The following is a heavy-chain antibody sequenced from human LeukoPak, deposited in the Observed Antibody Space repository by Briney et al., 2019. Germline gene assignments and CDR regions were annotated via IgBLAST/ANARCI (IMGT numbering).Heavy chain of an antibody. Sequence: GGSLKLSCAASGFTFSGSAMHWVRQASGKGLEWLGRIRSKADSYATAYAASVKGRFIASRDDSKSTAYLQMNSLKTEDTAVYYCRAAADLNDYWGQGTLVTVSS. V-gene: IGHV3-73*01. CDR1: GFTFSGSA. CDR2: IRSKADSYAT. CDR3: RAAADLNDY. J-gene: IGHJ4*02. D-gene: IGHD6-13*01.